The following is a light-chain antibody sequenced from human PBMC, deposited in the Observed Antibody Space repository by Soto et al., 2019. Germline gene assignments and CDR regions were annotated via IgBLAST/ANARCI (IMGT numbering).Light chain of an antibody. CDR3: QQLNSFPIT. V-gene: IGKV1-9*01. CDR1: QVISSY. CDR2: AAS. Sequence: DIQLTQAPSFLSASAGDRVTITCRASQVISSYLAWYQQKPGRAPKLLIYAASTLQSGVPSRFSGSGSGTEFTLTITSLQPGDFATYYCQQLNSFPITFGQGTRLE. J-gene: IGKJ5*01.